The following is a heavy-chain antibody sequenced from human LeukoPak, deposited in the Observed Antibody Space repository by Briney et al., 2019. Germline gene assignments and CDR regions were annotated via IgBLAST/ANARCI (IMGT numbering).Heavy chain of an antibody. D-gene: IGHD6-19*01. V-gene: IGHV3-30*02. CDR2: IRYDGSNE. CDR1: GFTFSGYG. CDR3: ARSAPPAVARPGYFQH. Sequence: PGGSLRLSCAASGFTFSGYGMHWVRQAPGKGLEWVAFIRYDGSNEYYADSVKGRFTISRDKSKNTLSLQMNGLRAEDTAVYYCARSAPPAVARPGYFQHWGQGTLVTVSS. J-gene: IGHJ1*01.